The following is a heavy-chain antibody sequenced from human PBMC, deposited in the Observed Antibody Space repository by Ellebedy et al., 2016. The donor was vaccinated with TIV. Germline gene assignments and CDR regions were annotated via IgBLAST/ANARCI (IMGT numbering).Heavy chain of an antibody. CDR1: GFNFDDSR. D-gene: IGHD2-21*01. Sequence: GESLKISCAASGFNFDDSRMHWVRQAPGKGQEWVSYISWDGTSTYYAESVKGRFTISRENSKNALYLQMNSLRTEDTALYYCAKGLGRIYFDLGGASYALDYAMDVWGQGTTVTVSS. V-gene: IGHV3-43*01. CDR2: ISWDGTST. J-gene: IGHJ6*02. CDR3: AKGLGRIYFDLGGASYALDYAMDV.